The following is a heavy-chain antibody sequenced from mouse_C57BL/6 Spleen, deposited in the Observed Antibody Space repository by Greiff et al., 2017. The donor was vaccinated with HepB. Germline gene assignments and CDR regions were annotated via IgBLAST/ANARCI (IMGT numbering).Heavy chain of an antibody. Sequence: EVQRVESGGGLVKPGGSLKLSCAASGFTFSSYAMSWVRQTPEKRLEWVSTISDGGSYTYYPDNVKGRFTISRDKARNHLYLQMSHLMSEDTAMYYCARDPDEYGSRYYLDYWGQGTSLTVSA. D-gene: IGHD1-1*01. CDR2: ISDGGSYT. J-gene: IGHJ2*03. CDR3: ARDPDEYGSRYYLDY. V-gene: IGHV5-4*01. CDR1: GFTFSSYA.